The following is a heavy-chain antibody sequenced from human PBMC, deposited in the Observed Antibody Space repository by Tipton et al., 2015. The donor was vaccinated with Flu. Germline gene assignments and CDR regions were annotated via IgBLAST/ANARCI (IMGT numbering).Heavy chain of an antibody. CDR1: GFIFNKYG. Sequence: SGFIFNKYGMHWVRHTPGKGLEWVAAISYGGSDTYYAASLKGRFTISRDNSKDTLYLQMSGLRPEDAAMYYCAKARYGDYWFDSWGQGTLLIVSS. J-gene: IGHJ5*01. D-gene: IGHD4-17*01. CDR2: ISYGGSDT. CDR3: AKARYGDYWFDS. V-gene: IGHV3-30*18.